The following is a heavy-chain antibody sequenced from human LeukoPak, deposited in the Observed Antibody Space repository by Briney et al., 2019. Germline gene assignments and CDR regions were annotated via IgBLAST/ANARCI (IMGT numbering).Heavy chain of an antibody. D-gene: IGHD2-15*01. CDR1: GFTFTRHG. Sequence: PGGSLRLSCAASGFTFTRHGMHWVRQTPGKGLEWVAFIRYDGSDKYYADSVKGRFTISRDNSDNTLYLIMNSWRAEDTAVYSCAKGSFYCSGNTCPQYYYYMDVWGKGTTVTVSS. CDR2: IRYDGSDK. J-gene: IGHJ6*03. V-gene: IGHV3-30*02. CDR3: AKGSFYCSGNTCPQYYYYMDV.